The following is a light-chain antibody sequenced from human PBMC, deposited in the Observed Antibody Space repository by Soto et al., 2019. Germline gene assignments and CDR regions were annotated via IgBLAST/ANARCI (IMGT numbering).Light chain of an antibody. J-gene: IGKJ3*01. CDR3: QQYGNSPFT. CDR2: GVS. Sequence: EIVLTQYPATLSLSPGERGTLSCRASRSVSSTYLAWYQQKPGQAPRLLMYGVSTRATGIPDRFSGSGSGTDFTLTISRLEPEDFAIYYCQQYGNSPFTFGPGTKVDSK. V-gene: IGKV3-20*01. CDR1: RSVSSTY.